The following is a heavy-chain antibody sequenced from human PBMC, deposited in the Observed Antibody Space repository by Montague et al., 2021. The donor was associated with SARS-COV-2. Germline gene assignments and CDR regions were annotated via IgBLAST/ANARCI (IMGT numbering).Heavy chain of an antibody. V-gene: IGHV4-39*01. CDR1: GGSLSSSSYY. CDR3: ARPQQQLAFDY. Sequence: SETLSLTCTVSGGSLSSSSYYWGWIRQPPGKGLEWVGSFFYRGSTYYNPSLKSRVTISVDTSKNQFSLKLSSVTAADTAVYYCARPQQQLAFDYWGRGTLVTVSS. D-gene: IGHD6-13*01. J-gene: IGHJ4*02. CDR2: FFYRGST.